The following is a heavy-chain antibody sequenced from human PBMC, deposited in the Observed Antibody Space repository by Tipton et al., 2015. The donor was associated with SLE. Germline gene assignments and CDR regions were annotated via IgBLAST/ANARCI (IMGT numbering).Heavy chain of an antibody. Sequence: QLVQSGAEVKKPGESLKISCKGSGYSFTNYWIGWVRQMPGKGLEWMGIIYPADSDTSYSPSFQGQVTISVDKSIDTAYLEWSSLKASDTAMYYCARVRGGSSRYFDLWGRGTLVTVSS. CDR2: IYPADSDT. V-gene: IGHV5-51*03. J-gene: IGHJ2*01. CDR1: GYSFTNYW. CDR3: ARVRGGSSRYFDL. D-gene: IGHD3-10*01.